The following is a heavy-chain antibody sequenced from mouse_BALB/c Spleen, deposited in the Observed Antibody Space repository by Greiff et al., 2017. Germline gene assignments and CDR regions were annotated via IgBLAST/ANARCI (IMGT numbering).Heavy chain of an antibody. V-gene: IGHV7-3*02. Sequence: EVQRVESGGGLVQPGGSLRLSCATSGFTFTDYYTSWVRQPPGKALEWLGFIRNKANGYTTEYSASVKGRFTISRDNSQSILYLQMNTLRAEDSATYYCAREVYGSSYGAYWGQGTLVTVSA. CDR1: GFTFTDYY. J-gene: IGHJ3*01. D-gene: IGHD1-1*01. CDR2: IRNKANGYTT. CDR3: AREVYGSSYGAY.